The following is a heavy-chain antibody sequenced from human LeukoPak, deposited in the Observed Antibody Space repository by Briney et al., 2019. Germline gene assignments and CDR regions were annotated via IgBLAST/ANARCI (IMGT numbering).Heavy chain of an antibody. J-gene: IGHJ4*02. Sequence: GGSLRLSCAASGFTFSSYAMSWVRLAPGKGLEWVSAISGSGGSTYYADSVKGRFTISRDNSKNTLYLQMNSLRAEDTAVYYCANEQWLASWIDYWGQGTLVTVSS. D-gene: IGHD6-19*01. CDR1: GFTFSSYA. CDR2: ISGSGGST. V-gene: IGHV3-23*01. CDR3: ANEQWLASWIDY.